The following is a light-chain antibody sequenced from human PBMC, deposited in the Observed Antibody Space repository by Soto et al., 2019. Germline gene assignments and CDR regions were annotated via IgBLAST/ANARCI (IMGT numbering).Light chain of an antibody. Sequence: EIVMTQSPATLSVSPGDSATLSCRASQSVTSNLAWYQHKPGQAPRLLIYSLSTRAAGIPARFGGSGSGTDFTFSISILQSEDFAVYYCQQYNNCPRTFGQGTKVEIK. V-gene: IGKV3-15*01. CDR2: SLS. CDR1: QSVTSN. CDR3: QQYNNCPRT. J-gene: IGKJ1*01.